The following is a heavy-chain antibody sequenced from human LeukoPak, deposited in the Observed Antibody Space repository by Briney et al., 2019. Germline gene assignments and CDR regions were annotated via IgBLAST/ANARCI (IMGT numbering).Heavy chain of an antibody. CDR2: IYTSGSA. J-gene: IGHJ3*02. CDR1: GGXFSDYS. V-gene: IGHV4-59*10. CDR3: AGGRDGYNSGAFDI. Sequence: SETLSLTCAVYGGXFSDYSCSWIRQPPGKGLEWIGRIYTSGSANYNPSLKTRVTMSVDTSKNHLSLKLSSVTAADTAVYYCAGGRDGYNSGAFDIWGQGTMVTVSS. D-gene: IGHD5-24*01.